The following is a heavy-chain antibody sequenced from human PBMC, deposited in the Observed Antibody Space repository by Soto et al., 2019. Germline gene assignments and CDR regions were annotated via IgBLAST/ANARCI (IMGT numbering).Heavy chain of an antibody. CDR3: ARTVQPHNWFDP. CDR1: GGSINSYY. J-gene: IGHJ5*02. D-gene: IGHD2-2*01. V-gene: IGHV4-59*01. Sequence: SETLSLTCIVSGGSINSYYRSWIRQPPGKGLEWIGSIYYSGNTNYNPSLKSRVTISVDTSKNQYYLKLNSVTAADTAVYYCARTVQPHNWFDPWGQGTLVTVSS. CDR2: IYYSGNT.